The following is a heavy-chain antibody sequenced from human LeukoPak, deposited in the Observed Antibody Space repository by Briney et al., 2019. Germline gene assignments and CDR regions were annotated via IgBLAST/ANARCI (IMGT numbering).Heavy chain of an antibody. Sequence: PSETLSLTYTVSGGSISSYYWSWIRQPAGKGLEWIGRIYTSGSTNYNPSLKSRVTMSVDTSKNQFSLKLSSVTAADTAVYYCAGNFLYCTNVVCYDYWGQGTLVTVSS. V-gene: IGHV4-4*07. J-gene: IGHJ4*02. CDR3: AGNFLYCTNVVCYDY. D-gene: IGHD2-8*01. CDR1: GGSISSYY. CDR2: IYTSGST.